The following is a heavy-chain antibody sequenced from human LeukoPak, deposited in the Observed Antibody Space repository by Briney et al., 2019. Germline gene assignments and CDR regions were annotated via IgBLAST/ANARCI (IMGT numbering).Heavy chain of an antibody. D-gene: IGHD2-2*01. Sequence: SETLSLTCAVYGGSFSGYYWSWIRQPPGKGLEWIGEINHSGSTNYNPSLKSRVTISVDTSKNQFSLKLSSVTAADTAVYYCASSFDQYQLLNDYYFDYWGQGTLVTVSS. J-gene: IGHJ4*02. V-gene: IGHV4-34*01. CDR2: INHSGST. CDR3: ASSFDQYQLLNDYYFDY. CDR1: GGSFSGYY.